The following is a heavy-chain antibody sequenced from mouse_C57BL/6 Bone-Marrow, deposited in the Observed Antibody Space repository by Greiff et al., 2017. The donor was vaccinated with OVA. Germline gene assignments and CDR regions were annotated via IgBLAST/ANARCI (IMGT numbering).Heavy chain of an antibody. V-gene: IGHV1-82*01. CDR2: IFPGDGDT. CDR1: GYTFSSSW. J-gene: IGHJ2*01. Sequence: VQLQQSGPELVKPGASVKISCKASGYTFSSSWMYWVKQRPGKGLEWIGRIFPGDGDTNYNGKFKGRATLTADKSSSTTYMQLCSLTSEDSAVYFCASALPYYFDYWGQGTTLTVSS. D-gene: IGHD1-2*01. CDR3: ASALPYYFDY.